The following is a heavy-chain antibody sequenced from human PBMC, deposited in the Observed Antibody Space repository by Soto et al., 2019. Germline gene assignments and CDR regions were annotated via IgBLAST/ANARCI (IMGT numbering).Heavy chain of an antibody. CDR3: ARGHGGISVFGAPGHFDY. CDR1: GGSISSGGYY. V-gene: IGHV4-39*01. J-gene: IGHJ4*02. Sequence: QLQLQESGPGLVKPSDTLSLTCTVSGGSISSGGYYWGWIRQPPGKGLEWIGSFHYSGSTYYNPSLKSRVSISVDTSKNQFSLNLSAMGAADTAVYYCARGHGGISVFGAPGHFDYWGQGALVIVSS. D-gene: IGHD3-3*01. CDR2: FHYSGST.